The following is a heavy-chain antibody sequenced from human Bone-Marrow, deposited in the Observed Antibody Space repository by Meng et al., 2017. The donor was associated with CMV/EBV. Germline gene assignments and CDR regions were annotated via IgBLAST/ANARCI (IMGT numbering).Heavy chain of an antibody. CDR1: ISSGDYY. J-gene: IGHJ5*02. D-gene: IGHD3-10*01. CDR2: IYYSGST. V-gene: IGHV4-30-4*08. Sequence: ISSGDYYWSWIRQPPGKGLEWIGYIYYSGSTYYNPSLKSRVTISVDASKNQFSLKLSSVTAADTAVYYCARDSYYGSGSPGLNWFDPWGQGTLVTVSS. CDR3: ARDSYYGSGSPGLNWFDP.